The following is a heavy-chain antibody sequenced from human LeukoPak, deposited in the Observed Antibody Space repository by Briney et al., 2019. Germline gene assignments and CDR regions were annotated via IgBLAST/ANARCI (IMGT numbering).Heavy chain of an antibody. CDR3: ARVPVRLLWFGGLYPPEVDDAFDI. CDR2: ISYDGSNK. J-gene: IGHJ3*02. CDR1: GFTFSSYA. Sequence: PGRSLRLSCAASGFTFSSYAMHWVRQAPGKGLEWVAVISYDGSNKYYADSVKGRFTISRDNSKNTLCLQMNSLRAEDTAVYYCARVPVRLLWFGGLYPPEVDDAFDIWGQGTMVTVSS. D-gene: IGHD3-10*01. V-gene: IGHV3-30-3*01.